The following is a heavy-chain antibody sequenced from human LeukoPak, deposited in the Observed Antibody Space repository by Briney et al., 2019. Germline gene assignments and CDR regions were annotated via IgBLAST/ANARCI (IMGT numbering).Heavy chain of an antibody. CDR2: INPNSGAT. Sequence: GASVKVSCKASGYTFTDYYMHWVRQAPGQRLEWMGWINPNSGATKYAQKFQGRVTMTRDTSISTAYMELSRLTSDDTAVYYCARGEYVISGYRNDAFDIWGQGTVVTVSS. D-gene: IGHD3-22*01. J-gene: IGHJ3*02. CDR1: GYTFTDYY. CDR3: ARGEYVISGYRNDAFDI. V-gene: IGHV1-2*02.